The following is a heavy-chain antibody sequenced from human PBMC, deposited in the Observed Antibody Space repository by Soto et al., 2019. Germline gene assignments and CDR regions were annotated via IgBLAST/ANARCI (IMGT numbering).Heavy chain of an antibody. CDR2: ISAYNRNT. D-gene: IGHD1-7*01. Sequence: QVQLVQSGAEVKKPGASVKVSCKASGYTFTSYGISWVRQAPGQGLEWMGWISAYNRNTNYAQKLQGRVTMTTGTFTSTADLEVRSLRSDDTAVYYGSRDRRLPYKWNYAGDAFAICGQGTMVTVSS. V-gene: IGHV1-18*04. CDR3: SRDRRLPYKWNYAGDAFAI. CDR1: GYTFTSYG. J-gene: IGHJ3*02.